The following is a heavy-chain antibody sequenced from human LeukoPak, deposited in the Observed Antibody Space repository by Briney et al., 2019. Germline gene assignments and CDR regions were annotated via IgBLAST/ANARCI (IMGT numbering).Heavy chain of an antibody. CDR2: IYSGGST. D-gene: IGHD4-17*01. J-gene: IGHJ3*02. V-gene: IGHV3-53*01. CDR1: SFTFSNAW. Sequence: GGSLRLSCAASSFTFSNAWMNWVRQAPGKGLEWVSVIYSGGSTYYADSVKGRFTISRDNSKNTLYLQMNSLRAEDTAVYYCARSDYGDLHDAFDIWGQGTMVTVSS. CDR3: ARSDYGDLHDAFDI.